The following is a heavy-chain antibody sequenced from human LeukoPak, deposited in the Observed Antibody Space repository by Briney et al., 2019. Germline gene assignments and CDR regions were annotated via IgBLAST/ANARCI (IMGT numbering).Heavy chain of an antibody. J-gene: IGHJ5*02. Sequence: SVKVSCKVSGYTLTELSMHWVRQAPGQGLEWMGGIIPIFGTANYAQKFQGRVTITADESTSTAYMELSSLRSEDTAVYYCARGLYGGNPLRFDPWGQGTLVTVSS. CDR3: ARGLYGGNPLRFDP. D-gene: IGHD4-23*01. CDR1: GYTLTELS. CDR2: IIPIFGTA. V-gene: IGHV1-69*13.